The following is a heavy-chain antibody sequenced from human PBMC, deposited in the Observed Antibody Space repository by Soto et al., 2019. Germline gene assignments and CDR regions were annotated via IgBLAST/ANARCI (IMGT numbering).Heavy chain of an antibody. Sequence: QLHLVQSGAVVKKPGASVTVSCSASGYPVTAYYMHWVRQAPGRGLEWMGGINPATGAAKYTQTFQGRASVTWDKSTCTVFMSLSGLTSAVTDVFYCARGGGVGVAGSAAFDMWGQGTLVTVSS. CDR3: ARGGGVGVAGSAAFDM. CDR1: GYPVTAYY. D-gene: IGHD3-3*01. V-gene: IGHV1-2*02. J-gene: IGHJ3*02. CDR2: INPATGAA.